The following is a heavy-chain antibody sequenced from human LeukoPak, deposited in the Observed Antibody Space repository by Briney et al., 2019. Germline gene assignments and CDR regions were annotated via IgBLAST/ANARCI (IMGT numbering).Heavy chain of an antibody. J-gene: IGHJ3*01. CDR3: ARNGYNPVAYDF. Sequence: SETLSLTCTVSGGSISSSSYYWGWIRQPPGKGLEWIGSIYYSGSTYYNPSLKSRVTISVDTSKNQFSLKLSSVTAADTAVYYCARNGYNPVAYDFWGPGTVVTVSS. D-gene: IGHD5-24*01. CDR2: IYYSGST. CDR1: GGSISSSSYY. V-gene: IGHV4-39*07.